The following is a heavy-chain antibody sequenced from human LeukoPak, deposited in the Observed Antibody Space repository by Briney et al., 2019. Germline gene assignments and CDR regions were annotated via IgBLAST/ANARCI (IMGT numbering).Heavy chain of an antibody. CDR3: ARDFGSRVSSSSSYWFDP. D-gene: IGHD6-6*01. CDR1: GGSISSSSYY. Sequence: SETLSLTCTVSGGSISSSSYYWGWIRQPPGKGLEWIGSIYYSGSTYYNPSLKSRVTMSVDTSKNQFSLKLSSVTAADTAVYYCARDFGSRVSSSSSYWFDPWGQGTLVTVSS. J-gene: IGHJ5*02. CDR2: IYYSGST. V-gene: IGHV4-39*07.